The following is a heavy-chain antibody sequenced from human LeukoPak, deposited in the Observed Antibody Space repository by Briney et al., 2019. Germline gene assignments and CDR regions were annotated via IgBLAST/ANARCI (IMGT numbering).Heavy chain of an antibody. J-gene: IGHJ4*02. D-gene: IGHD2-2*01. CDR2: INPNSGGT. CDR3: ARQLETTSWFDY. V-gene: IGHV1-2*06. Sequence: ASVKVSCKASGYTFSDYYLHWVRLAPGQGLEWMGRINPNSGGTDYAQKFQGKVTMTRDASISTVYMDLTRLRSDDTAGCFCARQLETTSWFDYWGEGTLVIVSS. CDR1: GYTFSDYY.